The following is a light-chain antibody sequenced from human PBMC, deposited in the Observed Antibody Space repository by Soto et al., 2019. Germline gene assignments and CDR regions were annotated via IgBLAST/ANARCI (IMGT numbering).Light chain of an antibody. CDR3: QQYGTTPGT. J-gene: IGKJ2*01. V-gene: IGKV3-20*01. Sequence: EIVLTQSPGTLSLSPGEIATLSCRASQRVSSNYLAWYQQKPGQAPRLLIYDASSRATGIPDRFSGSGSGTDFTLTVSRLEPEDFAVYYCQQYGTTPGTFGQGTKLEIK. CDR1: QRVSSNY. CDR2: DAS.